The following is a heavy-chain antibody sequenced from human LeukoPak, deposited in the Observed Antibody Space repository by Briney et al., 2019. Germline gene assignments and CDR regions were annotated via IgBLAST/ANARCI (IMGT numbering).Heavy chain of an antibody. CDR3: ARDGAGAFDI. CDR1: GGSISSYY. Sequence: SETLSVTCTVSGGSISSYYWSWIRQPLGKGLEWIGYIYYSGSTNYNPSLKSRVTISVDTSKNQFSLKLSSVTAADTAVYYCARDGAGAFDIWGQGTMVTVSS. D-gene: IGHD3-10*01. V-gene: IGHV4-59*01. J-gene: IGHJ3*02. CDR2: IYYSGST.